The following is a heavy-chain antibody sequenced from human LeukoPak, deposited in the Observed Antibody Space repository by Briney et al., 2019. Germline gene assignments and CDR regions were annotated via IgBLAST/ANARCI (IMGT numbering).Heavy chain of an antibody. V-gene: IGHV4-59*01. CDR2: IYYSGST. CDR1: GGSISSYH. J-gene: IGHJ4*02. CDR3: GRDSGGTVDY. Sequence: SETLSLTCTVSGGSISSYHWSWVRQAPGKGLEWIGYIYYSGSTNYNPSIKRRVTISVDTSKNQFSLRLSSVTAADAAVYYCGRDSGGTVDYWGQGTLVTVSP. D-gene: IGHD2-15*01.